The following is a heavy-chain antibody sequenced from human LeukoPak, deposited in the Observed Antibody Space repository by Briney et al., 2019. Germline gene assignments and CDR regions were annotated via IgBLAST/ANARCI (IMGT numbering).Heavy chain of an antibody. CDR1: GFTFSSYS. CDR3: ARGVDIVFTTPDWFDP. J-gene: IGHJ5*02. V-gene: IGHV3-21*01. D-gene: IGHD5/OR15-5a*01. Sequence: PGGSLRLSCAASGFTFSSYSMNWVRQAPGKGLEWVSSISSSSSYIYYADSVKGRFTISRDNAKNSLYLQMNSLRAEDTAVYYCARGVDIVFTTPDWFDPWGQGTLVTVSS. CDR2: ISSSSSYI.